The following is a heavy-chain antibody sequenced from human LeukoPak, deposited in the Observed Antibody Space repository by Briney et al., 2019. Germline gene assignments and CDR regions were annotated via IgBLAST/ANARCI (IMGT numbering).Heavy chain of an antibody. CDR3: ARWELLHNWFDP. V-gene: IGHV4-31*03. CDR1: GGSISSGGYY. Sequence: SETLSLTCTVSGGSISSGGYYWSWIRQHPGKGLEWIAYIYYSGSTYYNTSLKSRVTISVDTSKNQFSLKLSSVTAADTAVYYCARWELLHNWFDPWGQGTLVTVSS. CDR2: IYYSGST. J-gene: IGHJ5*02. D-gene: IGHD1-26*01.